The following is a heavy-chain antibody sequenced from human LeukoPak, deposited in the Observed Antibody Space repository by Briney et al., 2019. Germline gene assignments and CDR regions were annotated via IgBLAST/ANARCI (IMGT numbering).Heavy chain of an antibody. J-gene: IGHJ4*02. CDR3: AKWTIAAAGRGGFDY. V-gene: IGHV3-9*01. Sequence: GGSLRLSCAASGFTFDDYAMHWVRQAPGKGLEWVSGISWNSGSIGYADSVKGRFTISRDNAKNSLYLQMNSLRAEDTALYYCAKWTIAAAGRGGFDYWGQGTLVTVSS. CDR2: ISWNSGSI. CDR1: GFTFDDYA. D-gene: IGHD6-13*01.